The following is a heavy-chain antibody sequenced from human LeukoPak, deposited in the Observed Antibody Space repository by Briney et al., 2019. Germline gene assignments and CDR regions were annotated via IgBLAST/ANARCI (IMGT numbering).Heavy chain of an antibody. CDR3: ASRYCGGDCYSDY. CDR2: INHSGST. V-gene: IGHV4-34*01. CDR1: GGSFSGYY. J-gene: IGHJ4*02. Sequence: PSETLSLTCAVYGGSFSGYYWSWIRQPPGKRLEWIGEINHSGSTNYNPSLKSRVTISVDTSKNQFSLKLSSVTAADTAVYYCASRYCGGDCYSDYWGQGTLVTVSS. D-gene: IGHD2-21*01.